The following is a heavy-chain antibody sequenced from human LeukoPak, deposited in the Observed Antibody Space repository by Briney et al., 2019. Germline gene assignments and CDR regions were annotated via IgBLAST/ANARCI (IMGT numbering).Heavy chain of an antibody. CDR3: ARTYRNGDKFCSVY. V-gene: IGHV3-7*01. CDR1: GFTFSNYW. D-gene: IGHD5-24*01. Sequence: GGSLRLSCAASGFTFSNYWINWVRQAPGKWLEWVANINQDGSEKYYVDSVKGRFTISRDNAKDSLYLQMSSLRAGDTAVYYCARTYRNGDKFCSVYWGQGTLVTVSS. J-gene: IGHJ4*02. CDR2: INQDGSEK.